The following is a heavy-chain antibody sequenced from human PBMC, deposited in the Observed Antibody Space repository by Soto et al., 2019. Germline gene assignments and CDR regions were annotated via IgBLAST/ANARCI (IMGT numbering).Heavy chain of an antibody. Sequence: QLQLQESGSRLVKSSETLSLTCDVSGDTISTGGYSWAWIRQPPGKALEWIGHTYHSGNTYYNPSRKSRVTLSVDSSKTQSALKLSSLSAVDPAVEYGARAAFGDYAGYSDPWGQGTLVTVSS. J-gene: IGHJ5*02. CDR2: TYHSGNT. D-gene: IGHD4-17*01. V-gene: IGHV4-30-2*01. CDR3: ARAAFGDYAGYSDP. CDR1: GDTISTGGYS.